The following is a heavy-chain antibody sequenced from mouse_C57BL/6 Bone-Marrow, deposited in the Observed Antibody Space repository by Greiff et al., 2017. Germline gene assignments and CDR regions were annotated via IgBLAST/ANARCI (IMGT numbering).Heavy chain of an antibody. J-gene: IGHJ3*01. V-gene: IGHV1-55*01. D-gene: IGHD1-1*01. CDR1: GYTFTSYW. CDR2: IYPGSGST. Sequence: QVQLQQSGAELVKPGASVKMSCKASGYTFTSYWITWVKQRPGQGLEWIGDIYPGSGSTNYNEKFKSKATLIVDTSSSNAYMQLSSLTSEDSAVYYGASYDYGREGFAYWGQGTLVTVAA. CDR3: ASYDYGREGFAY.